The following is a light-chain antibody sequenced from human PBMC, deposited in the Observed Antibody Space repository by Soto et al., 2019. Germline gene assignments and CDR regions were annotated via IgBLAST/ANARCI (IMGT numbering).Light chain of an antibody. CDR3: QQYGNSPLT. V-gene: IGKV3-20*01. J-gene: IGKJ2*01. CDR2: GTS. Sequence: EIVLTQSPGTLSLSPGERATLSCRASQSVFNSYLAWHQQKPGQAPRVVISGTSTRAPGIPDRFSGSVSGTDFSLIISRLEPEEFAVYYCQQYGNSPLTFGQGTKLEI. CDR1: QSVFNSY.